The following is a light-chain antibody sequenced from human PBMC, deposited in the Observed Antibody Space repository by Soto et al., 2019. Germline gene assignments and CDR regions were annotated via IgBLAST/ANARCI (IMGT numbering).Light chain of an antibody. CDR2: EVS. CDR3: SSYASSGTWV. Sequence: QSVLTQPASVSGSPGQSITLSCTGTSSDVGDYNYVSWYQQHPGKAPRLIIYEVSYRPSGVSNRFSGSKSGNTASLTISGLQAEDEADYYCSSYASSGTWVFGGGTQLTVL. J-gene: IGLJ3*02. CDR1: SSDVGDYNY. V-gene: IGLV2-14*01.